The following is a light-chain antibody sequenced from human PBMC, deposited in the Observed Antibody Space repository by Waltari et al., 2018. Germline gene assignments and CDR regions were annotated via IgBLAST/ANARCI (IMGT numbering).Light chain of an antibody. Sequence: DIPLTQSPSFLSASVGDRVTFTCRASQGISTSLAWYQQKPGRVPELLIYASSTLQTGVPSSFSGSGSGTDFTLTISSLQPEDFATYYCQQLYNYPLTFGGGSKVEIK. V-gene: IGKV1-9*01. CDR3: QQLYNYPLT. CDR2: ASS. CDR1: QGISTS. J-gene: IGKJ4*01.